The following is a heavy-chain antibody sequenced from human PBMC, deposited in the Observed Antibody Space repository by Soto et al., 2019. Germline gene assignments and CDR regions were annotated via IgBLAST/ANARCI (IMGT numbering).Heavy chain of an antibody. CDR2: ISRNGGST. V-gene: IGHV3-64*01. CDR1: GFTFSSYA. J-gene: IGHJ4*02. Sequence: EVQLVESGGGLVQPGGSLRLSCAASGFTFSSYAMHWVRQAPGKGLEYLSTISRNGGSTYYANSVKGRFTISRDNSKNTLYLQMGSLRAEYMAVYYCAREGGSYYFDYWGQGTLVTVSS. CDR3: AREGGSYYFDY. D-gene: IGHD1-26*01.